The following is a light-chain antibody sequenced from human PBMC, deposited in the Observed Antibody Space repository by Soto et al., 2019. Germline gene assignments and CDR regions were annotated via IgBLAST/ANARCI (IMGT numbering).Light chain of an antibody. V-gene: IGKV4-1*01. CDR3: HHYYSTPLT. Sequence: DIVMTQSPDSLAVSLGERATINCKSSQSVFYSSNNKNYLAWYQQKPGQPPKLLIYWASTRESGVPDRFSGSGCGTDFTLTIGSLQAEDVAVYYCHHYYSTPLTFGGGTKVEIK. J-gene: IGKJ4*01. CDR1: QSVFYSSNNKNY. CDR2: WAS.